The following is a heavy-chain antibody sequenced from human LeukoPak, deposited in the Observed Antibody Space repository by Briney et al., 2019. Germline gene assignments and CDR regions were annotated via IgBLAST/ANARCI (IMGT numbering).Heavy chain of an antibody. Sequence: PSETLSLTCAVSGYSISSGYYWGWIRQPPGKGLEWIGSIYHRGSTYYNPSLKSRVTISVDTSKNQFSLKLSSVTAADTAVYYCARPISWARGAFDIWGQGTMVTVSS. CDR2: IYHRGST. V-gene: IGHV4-38-2*01. CDR3: ARPISWARGAFDI. CDR1: GYSISSGYY. D-gene: IGHD1-26*01. J-gene: IGHJ3*02.